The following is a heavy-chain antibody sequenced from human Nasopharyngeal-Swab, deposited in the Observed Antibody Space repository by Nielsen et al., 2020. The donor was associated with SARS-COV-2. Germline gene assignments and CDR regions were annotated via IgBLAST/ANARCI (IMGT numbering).Heavy chain of an antibody. J-gene: IGHJ2*01. Sequence: GESLKISCAASGFTFSTYWMHWVRQAPGKGLVWVSGLSWHGNIRGHADSVEGRFTISRDNAKSSLYLQMNSLRVEDTALYYCARENNWEALRYFDLWGRGTLVTVSS. D-gene: IGHD1-20*01. V-gene: IGHV3-74*01. CDR3: ARENNWEALRYFDL. CDR2: LSWHGNIR. CDR1: GFTFSTYW.